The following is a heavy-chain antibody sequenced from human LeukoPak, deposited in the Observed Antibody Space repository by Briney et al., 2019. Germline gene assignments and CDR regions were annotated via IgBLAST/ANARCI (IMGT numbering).Heavy chain of an antibody. CDR3: ARVRSHYYDSSGYPDFDY. V-gene: IGHV4-30-4*01. D-gene: IGHD3-22*01. CDR2: IYYSEST. CDR1: GGSISSGDYY. Sequence: PSETLSLTCTVSGGSISSGDYYWSWIRQPPGKGLEWIGYIYYSESTYYNPSLKSRVTISVDTSKNQFSLKLSSVTAADTAVYYCARVRSHYYDSSGYPDFDYWGQGTLVTVSS. J-gene: IGHJ4*02.